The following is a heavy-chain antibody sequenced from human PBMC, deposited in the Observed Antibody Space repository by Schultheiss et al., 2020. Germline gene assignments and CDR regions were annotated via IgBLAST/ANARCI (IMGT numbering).Heavy chain of an antibody. V-gene: IGHV4-59*12. CDR1: GGSFSGYY. CDR2: IYYSGST. Sequence: SETLSLTCAVYGGSFSGYYWSWIRQPPGKGLEWIGYIYYSGSTNYNPSLKSRVTISVDTSKNQLSLKLSSVTAADTAVYYCARGRIAVAGTRHRWFDPWGQGTLVTVSS. D-gene: IGHD6-19*01. CDR3: ARGRIAVAGTRHRWFDP. J-gene: IGHJ5*02.